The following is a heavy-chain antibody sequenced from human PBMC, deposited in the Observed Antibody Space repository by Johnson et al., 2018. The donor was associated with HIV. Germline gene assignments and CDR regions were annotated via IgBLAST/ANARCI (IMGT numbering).Heavy chain of an antibody. Sequence: VQLVESGGRLVQPGGSLRLSCAASGFTFSSYDMHWVRQATGKGLEWVSVIYSGGSTYYADSVKGRFTISRDNSKNTLYLQMNSLRAEDTALYYCAKDTGLGIVGAYFDIWGQGTMVTVSS. CDR1: GFTFSSYD. D-gene: IGHD1-26*01. CDR2: IYSGGST. J-gene: IGHJ3*02. V-gene: IGHV3-66*01. CDR3: AKDTGLGIVGAYFDI.